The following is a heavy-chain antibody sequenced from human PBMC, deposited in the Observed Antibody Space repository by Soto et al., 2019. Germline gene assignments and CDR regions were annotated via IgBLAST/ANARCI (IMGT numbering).Heavy chain of an antibody. J-gene: IGHJ4*02. Sequence: SETLSLTCTVSGGSISSSSYYWGWIRQPPGKGLEWIGSIYYSGSTYYNPSLKSRVTISVDTSKNQFSLKLSSVTAADTAVYYCARRHHDYGDLDYWGQGTLVTVSS. V-gene: IGHV4-39*01. CDR3: ARRHHDYGDLDY. D-gene: IGHD4-17*01. CDR1: GGSISSSSYY. CDR2: IYYSGST.